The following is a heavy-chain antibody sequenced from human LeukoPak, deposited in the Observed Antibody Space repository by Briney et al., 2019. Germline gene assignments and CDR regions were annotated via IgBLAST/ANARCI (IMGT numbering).Heavy chain of an antibody. V-gene: IGHV4-39*01. Sequence: SETLSLTCTVSGDSISTSNSYWGWIRQPPGKGLEWIGSIYYSGNTYYNASLKSRVTISVDTSKNQFSLKLNSVTAADTAVYFCARQFQYWGQGTPVTVSS. CDR1: GDSISTSNSY. J-gene: IGHJ4*02. CDR3: ARQFQY. CDR2: IYYSGNT.